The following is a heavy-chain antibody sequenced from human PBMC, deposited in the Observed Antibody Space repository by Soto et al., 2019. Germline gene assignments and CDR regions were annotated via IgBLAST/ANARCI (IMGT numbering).Heavy chain of an antibody. Sequence: EVQLVESGGGLVQPGGSLRLSCAASGFTVSSNYMSWVRQAPGKGLEWVSVIYSGGSTYYADSVKGRFTISRDNSKNTLYLQMNRLRAEDTAVYYCARDLGELEYYYYGMDVWGQGTTVTVSS. V-gene: IGHV3-66*01. CDR3: ARDLGELEYYYYGMDV. J-gene: IGHJ6*02. CDR2: IYSGGST. CDR1: GFTVSSNY. D-gene: IGHD1-1*01.